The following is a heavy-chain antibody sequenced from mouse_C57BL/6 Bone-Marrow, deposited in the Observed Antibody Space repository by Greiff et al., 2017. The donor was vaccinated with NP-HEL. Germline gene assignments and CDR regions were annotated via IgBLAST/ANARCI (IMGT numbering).Heavy chain of an antibody. CDR3: AREGLYYYGSSSFDY. Sequence: QVQLQQPGAELVMPGASVKLSCKASGYTFTSYWMHWVKQRPGQGLEWIGEIDPSDSYTNYNQKFKGKSTLTVDKSSSTAYMQLSSLTSEDSAVYYCAREGLYYYGSSSFDYWGQGTTLTVSS. J-gene: IGHJ2*01. CDR1: GYTFTSYW. D-gene: IGHD1-1*01. V-gene: IGHV1-69*01. CDR2: IDPSDSYT.